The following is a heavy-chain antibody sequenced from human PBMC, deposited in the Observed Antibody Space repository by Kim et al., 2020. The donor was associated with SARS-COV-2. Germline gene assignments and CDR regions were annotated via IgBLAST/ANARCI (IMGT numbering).Heavy chain of an antibody. Sequence: SYNPSLKSRVTISVATSKNQFSLKLSSVTAADTAVYYCASLGYSSGWSSYWGQGTLVTVSS. J-gene: IGHJ4*02. D-gene: IGHD6-19*01. V-gene: IGHV4-39*01. CDR3: ASLGYSSGWSSY.